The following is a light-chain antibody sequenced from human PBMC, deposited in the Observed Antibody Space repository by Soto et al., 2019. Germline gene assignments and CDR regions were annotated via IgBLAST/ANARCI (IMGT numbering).Light chain of an antibody. CDR2: EGS. CDR3: CSYAGSSTSVV. Sequence: QSVLTQPASVSGSPGQSITISCTGTSRDVGSYNLVSWYQQHPGKAPKLMIYEGSKRPSGVSHRFSGSKSGNTASLTISGLQAEDEADYYCCSYAGSSTSVVFGGGTKVTVL. CDR1: SRDVGSYNL. J-gene: IGLJ2*01. V-gene: IGLV2-23*01.